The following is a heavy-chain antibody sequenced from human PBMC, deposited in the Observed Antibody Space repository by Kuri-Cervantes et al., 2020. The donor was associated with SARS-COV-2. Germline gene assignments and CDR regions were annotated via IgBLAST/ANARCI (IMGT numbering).Heavy chain of an antibody. CDR1: GFLFSASA. CDR2: IPGDGGVT. Sequence: GGSLRLSCEVSGFLFSASAIHWVRQAPGKGLEWVSTIPGDGGVTYYADSVQGRFSISRDNSRNTLYLQMNSLRADDTAVYYCAKVRNWDFDHWGQGVLVTVSS. D-gene: IGHD7-27*01. CDR3: AKVRNWDFDH. V-gene: IGHV3-23*01. J-gene: IGHJ5*02.